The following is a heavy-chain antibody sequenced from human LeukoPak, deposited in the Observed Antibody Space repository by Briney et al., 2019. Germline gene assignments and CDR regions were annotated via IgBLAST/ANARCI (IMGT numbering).Heavy chain of an antibody. J-gene: IGHJ4*02. CDR2: VNSDETTI. V-gene: IGHV3-74*01. CDR1: GFTFSRYW. Sequence: PAGSLRLSCAASGFTFSRYWMHWVRQAQGQGLVWVSRVNSDETTIKYANYVKGRFTISRDNAKSTLYLQMNSLRAEDTAVYYRARVEYNWNDVVDYWGRGTLVTVSS. CDR3: ARVEYNWNDVVDY. D-gene: IGHD1-20*01.